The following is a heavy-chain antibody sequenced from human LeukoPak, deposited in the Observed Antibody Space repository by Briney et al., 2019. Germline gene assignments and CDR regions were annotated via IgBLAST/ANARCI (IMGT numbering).Heavy chain of an antibody. V-gene: IGHV4-4*07. CDR1: GGSISSYY. CDR2: IYTSGST. Sequence: PSETLSLTCTVSGGSISSYYWSWIRQPAGKGLEWIGRIYTSGSTNYNPSLKSRVTMSVDTSKNQFPLKLSSVTAADTAVYYCARDIRYFDWLPPYYFDYWGQGTLVTVSS. D-gene: IGHD3-9*01. J-gene: IGHJ4*02. CDR3: ARDIRYFDWLPPYYFDY.